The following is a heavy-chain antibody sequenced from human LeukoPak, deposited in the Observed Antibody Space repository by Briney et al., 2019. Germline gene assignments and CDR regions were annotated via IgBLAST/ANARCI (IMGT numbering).Heavy chain of an antibody. CDR2: VYHSGST. V-gene: IGHV4-4*02. J-gene: IGHJ5*02. CDR3: ARRGPPRTMLRGVKSGWFDP. D-gene: IGHD3-10*01. Sequence: SGTLSLTCAVSGGSISNNNWWTWVRQPPGKGLEWIGEVYHSGSTYYNPSLKSRVTISVDTSKNQFSLKLSSVTAADTAVYYCARRGPPRTMLRGVKSGWFDPWGQGTLVTVSS. CDR1: GGSISNNNW.